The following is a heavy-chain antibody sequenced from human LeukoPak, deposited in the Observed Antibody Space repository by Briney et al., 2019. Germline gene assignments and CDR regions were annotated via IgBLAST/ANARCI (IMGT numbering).Heavy chain of an antibody. CDR1: GFTFSSYS. V-gene: IGHV3-21*01. CDR2: ISSSSSYI. D-gene: IGHD1-26*01. J-gene: IGHJ3*02. CDR3: ARESGTTSAFDI. Sequence: GGSLRLSCAASGFTFSSYSMNWVRQAPGKGVEWVSSISSSSSYIYYADSVKGRFTISRDNAKNSLYLQMNSLRAEDTAVYYCARESGTTSAFDIWGQGTMVTVSS.